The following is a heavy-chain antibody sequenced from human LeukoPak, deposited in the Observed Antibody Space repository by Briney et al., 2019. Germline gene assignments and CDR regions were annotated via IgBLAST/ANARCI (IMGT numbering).Heavy chain of an antibody. V-gene: IGHV3-30*18. CDR2: ISYDGSNK. J-gene: IGHJ3*02. D-gene: IGHD2-2*02. CDR1: GFTFSSYG. CDR3: AKYQLLYNAFDI. Sequence: PGGSLRLSCAASGFTFSSYGMHWVRQAPGKGLEWVAVISYDGSNKYYADSVKGRFTISRDNSKNTLYLQMNSLRAEDTAVYYCAKYQLLYNAFDIWGQGTMVTVSS.